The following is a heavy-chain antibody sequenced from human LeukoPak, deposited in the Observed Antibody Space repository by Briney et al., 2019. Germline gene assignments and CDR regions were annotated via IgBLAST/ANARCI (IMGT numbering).Heavy chain of an antibody. V-gene: IGHV1-2*02. D-gene: IGHD3-22*01. CDR3: ARDVQTNYYDSSGYHDY. Sequence: GASVKVSCKASGYTFTGYYMHWVRQAPGQGLEWMGGINPNSGGTNYAQKFQGRVTMTRDTSISTAYMELSRLRSDDTAVYYCARDVQTNYYDSSGYHDYWGQGTLVTVSS. CDR1: GYTFTGYY. J-gene: IGHJ4*02. CDR2: INPNSGGT.